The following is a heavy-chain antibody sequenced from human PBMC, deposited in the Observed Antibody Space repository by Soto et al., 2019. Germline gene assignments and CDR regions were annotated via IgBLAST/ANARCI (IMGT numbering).Heavy chain of an antibody. CDR3: ARIYCSSTSCYFDY. D-gene: IGHD2-2*01. Sequence: GASVKVSCKASGYTFTSYDINWVRQATGQGLEWMGWMNPNSGNTGYAQKFQGRVTMTRNTSISTAYMELSSLRSEDTAVYYCARIYCSSTSCYFDYWGQGTLVTVSS. CDR1: GYTFTSYD. CDR2: MNPNSGNT. J-gene: IGHJ4*02. V-gene: IGHV1-8*01.